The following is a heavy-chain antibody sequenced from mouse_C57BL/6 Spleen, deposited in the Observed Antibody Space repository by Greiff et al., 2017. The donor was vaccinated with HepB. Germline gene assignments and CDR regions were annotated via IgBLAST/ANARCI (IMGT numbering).Heavy chain of an antibody. D-gene: IGHD3-2*02. V-gene: IGHV1-81*01. CDR3: ARFDSSGYSGMDY. Sequence: VQVVESGAELVRPGASVKLSCKASGYTFTSYGIRWVKQRPGQGLEWIGEIYPRSGNTYYNEKFKGKATLTADKSSSTAYMELRSLTSEDSAVYFGARFDSSGYSGMDYWGQGTSVTVSS. J-gene: IGHJ4*01. CDR1: GYTFTSYG. CDR2: IYPRSGNT.